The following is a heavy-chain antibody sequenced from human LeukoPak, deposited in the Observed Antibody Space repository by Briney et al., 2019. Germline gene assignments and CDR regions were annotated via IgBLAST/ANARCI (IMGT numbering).Heavy chain of an antibody. CDR1: GYTFTSYD. CDR3: ARGLRIAHLKLYYFDY. J-gene: IGHJ4*02. Sequence: ASVKVSCKASGYTFTSYDINWVRQATGQGLEWMGWMNPNSGNTGYAQKFQGRVTMTRNTSISTAYMELSSLRSEDTAVYYCARGLRIAHLKLYYFDYWGQGTLVTVSS. V-gene: IGHV1-8*01. CDR2: MNPNSGNT. D-gene: IGHD1-1*01.